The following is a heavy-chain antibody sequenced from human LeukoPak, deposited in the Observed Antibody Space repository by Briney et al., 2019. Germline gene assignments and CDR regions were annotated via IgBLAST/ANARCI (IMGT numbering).Heavy chain of an antibody. V-gene: IGHV4-30-4*08. CDR2: IYYSGST. D-gene: IGHD2-15*01. J-gene: IGHJ6*03. CDR3: ARVTVVANLYYMDV. CDR1: GGSISSGDYY. Sequence: NPSQTLSLTCTVSGGSISSGDYYWSWIRQPPGKGLEWIGYIYYSGSTYYNPSLKSRVTISADTSKNQFSLKLSSVTAADTAVYYCARVTVVANLYYMDVWGKGTTVTVSS.